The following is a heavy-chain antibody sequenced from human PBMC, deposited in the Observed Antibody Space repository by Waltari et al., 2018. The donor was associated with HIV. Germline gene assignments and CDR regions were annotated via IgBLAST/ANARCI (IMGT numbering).Heavy chain of an antibody. Sequence: VQLEQWGGGLLKTAETLSLTCAVYGGSLNGFYWTWIRQSPQKGLEWIGEVSHSGATACHPSLKGRATVSLDTAKNQFSLNLKSLTAADSALYFCSRGRQPYSGLLTGYTFYFDFWSQGSRVVVSS. V-gene: IGHV4-34*02. J-gene: IGHJ4*02. D-gene: IGHD2-21*01. CDR2: VSHSGAT. CDR1: GGSLNGFY. CDR3: SRGRQPYSGLLTGYTFYFDF.